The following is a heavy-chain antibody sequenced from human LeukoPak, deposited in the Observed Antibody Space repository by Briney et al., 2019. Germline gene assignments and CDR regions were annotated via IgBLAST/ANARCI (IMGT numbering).Heavy chain of an antibody. CDR2: IIPILGIA. CDR1: GYTFTSYG. V-gene: IGHV1-69*04. Sequence: SVKVSCKASGYTFTSYGIIWVRQAPGQGLEWMGRIIPILGIANYAQKFQGRVTITADKSTSTAYMELSSLRSEDTAVYYCARDGGYSSAILSDYWGQGTLVTVSS. D-gene: IGHD1-26*01. J-gene: IGHJ4*02. CDR3: ARDGGYSSAILSDY.